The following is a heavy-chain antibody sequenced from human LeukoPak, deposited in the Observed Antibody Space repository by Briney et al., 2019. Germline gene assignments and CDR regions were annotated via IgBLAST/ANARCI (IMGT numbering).Heavy chain of an antibody. CDR2: ISGSGGST. D-gene: IGHD6-19*01. CDR3: AKISGLYIAVSGIDFDI. Sequence: PGGSLRLSCAASGFTFSSYAMSWVRQAPGKGLEWVSAISGSGGSTYYADSVKGRFTTSRDNSKNTLYLQMNSLRAEDTAVYYCAKISGLYIAVSGIDFDIWGQGTMVTVSS. V-gene: IGHV3-23*01. CDR1: GFTFSSYA. J-gene: IGHJ3*02.